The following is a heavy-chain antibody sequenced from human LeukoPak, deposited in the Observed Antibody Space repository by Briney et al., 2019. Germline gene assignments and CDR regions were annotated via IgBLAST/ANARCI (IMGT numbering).Heavy chain of an antibody. CDR3: ARAKYDSSGYYYSGFDI. V-gene: IGHV3-48*04. Sequence: GGSLRLSCAASGFTFSIYSMNWVRQAPGKGLEWVSYISSSSSTIYYADSVKGRFTMSRDNAKKSLYLQMNSLRAEDTAVYYCARAKYDSSGYYYSGFDIWGQGTMVTVSS. D-gene: IGHD3-22*01. CDR1: GFTFSIYS. J-gene: IGHJ3*02. CDR2: ISSSSSTI.